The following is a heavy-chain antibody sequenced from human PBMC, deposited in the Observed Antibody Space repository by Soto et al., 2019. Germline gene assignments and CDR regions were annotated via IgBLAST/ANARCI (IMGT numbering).Heavy chain of an antibody. Sequence: ASVKVSCKASGYTFTGYYMHWVRQAPGQGLEWMGWINPNSGGTNYAQKFQGWVTMTRDTSISTAYMELSRLRSDDTAVYYCARESSSSWYSRYYYYMDVWGKGTTVTVSS. CDR3: ARESSSSWYSRYYYYMDV. V-gene: IGHV1-2*04. D-gene: IGHD6-13*01. CDR2: INPNSGGT. CDR1: GYTFTGYY. J-gene: IGHJ6*03.